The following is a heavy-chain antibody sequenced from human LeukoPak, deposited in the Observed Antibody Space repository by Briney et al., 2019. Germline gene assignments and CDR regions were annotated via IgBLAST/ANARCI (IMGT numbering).Heavy chain of an antibody. Sequence: ASVKVSCKASGGTFSSYAISWARQAPGQGLEWMGGIIPIFGTANYAQKFQGRVTITADESTSTAYMELSSLRSEDTAVYYCARDHCSGGSCSDYWGQGTLVTVPS. CDR1: GGTFSSYA. CDR3: ARDHCSGGSCSDY. CDR2: IIPIFGTA. V-gene: IGHV1-69*13. D-gene: IGHD2-15*01. J-gene: IGHJ4*02.